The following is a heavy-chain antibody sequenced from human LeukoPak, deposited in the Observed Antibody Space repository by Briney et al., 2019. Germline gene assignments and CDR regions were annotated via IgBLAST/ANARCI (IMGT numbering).Heavy chain of an antibody. Sequence: TGGSVRLSCAASGFSFNSYAMSGVRQAPGKALEWVSAIGGSGGSTYYADSVKGRFTISRDNSKNTLYLQMNSLRAEDTAVYYCARPRLTINYYFDYWGQGTLVTVSS. CDR2: IGGSGGST. J-gene: IGHJ4*02. CDR1: GFSFNSYA. CDR3: ARPRLTINYYFDY. V-gene: IGHV3-23*01. D-gene: IGHD5-12*01.